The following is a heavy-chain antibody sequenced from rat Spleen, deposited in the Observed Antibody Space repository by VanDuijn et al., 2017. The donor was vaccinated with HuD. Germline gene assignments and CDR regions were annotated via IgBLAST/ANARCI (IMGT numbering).Heavy chain of an antibody. V-gene: IGHV5-25*01. CDR2: INFDGSGT. CDR1: GFTFSNYD. CDR3: ARSVFDY. J-gene: IGHJ2*01. Sequence: EVQLVESGGGLVQPGRSMKLSCAVSGFTFSNYDMAWVRQAPTKGMEWVASINFDGSGTYYRDSVKGRFTISRDNAKSTLYLQMDSLRSEDTATYYCARSVFDYWGQGVVVTVSS.